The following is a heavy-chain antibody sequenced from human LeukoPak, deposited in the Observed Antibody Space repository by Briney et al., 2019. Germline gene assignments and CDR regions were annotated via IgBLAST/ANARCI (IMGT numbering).Heavy chain of an antibody. CDR1: GGSISSSSYY. CDR2: IYHSGST. D-gene: IGHD2-2*01. J-gene: IGHJ4*02. Sequence: SETLSLTCTVSGGSISSSSYYWGWIRQPPGKGLEWIGEIYHSGSTNYNPSLKSRVTISVDKSKNQFSLKLSSVTAADTAVYYCARVSAAADFDYWGQGTLVTVSS. V-gene: IGHV4-39*07. CDR3: ARVSAAADFDY.